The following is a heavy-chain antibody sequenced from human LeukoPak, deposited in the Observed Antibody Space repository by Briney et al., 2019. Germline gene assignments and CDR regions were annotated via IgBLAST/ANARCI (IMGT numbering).Heavy chain of an antibody. D-gene: IGHD2-2*01. Sequence: ASVKVSCKASGGTFSSYDISWVRQAPGQGLEWMGWISAYNGNTNYAQKLQGRVTMTTDTSTSTAYMELRSLRSDDTAVYYCAREVGYCSSTSCYDPLGDFDYWGQGTLVTVSS. CDR1: GGTFSSYD. CDR2: ISAYNGNT. J-gene: IGHJ4*02. CDR3: AREVGYCSSTSCYDPLGDFDY. V-gene: IGHV1-18*01.